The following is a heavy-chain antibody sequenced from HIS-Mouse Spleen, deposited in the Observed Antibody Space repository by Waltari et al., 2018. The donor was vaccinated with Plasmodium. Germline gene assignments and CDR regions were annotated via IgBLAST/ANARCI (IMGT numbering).Heavy chain of an antibody. CDR1: GYTFTSYD. V-gene: IGHV1-8*01. CDR3: ARDPLRIVGATDYYYYGMDV. J-gene: IGHJ6*02. CDR2: KNPNSGKT. D-gene: IGHD1-26*01. Sequence: QVQLVQSGAEVKKPGASVKVSCKASGYTFTSYDINWVRQATGQGLEWRGWKNPNSGKTGYAQKFQGRVTMTRNTSISTAYMELSSLRSEDTAVYYCARDPLRIVGATDYYYYGMDVWGQGTTVTVSS.